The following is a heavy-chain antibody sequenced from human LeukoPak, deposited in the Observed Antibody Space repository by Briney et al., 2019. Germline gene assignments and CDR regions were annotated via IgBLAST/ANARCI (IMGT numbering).Heavy chain of an antibody. CDR3: ARAIDKALSNWFDP. Sequence: PSETLSLTCTVSGGSMSSYYWNWIPQPAGKGLEWIGRIYTSGSSHYNPSLKSRVSMSIDTSRNQFSLKLTSVTAADTAVYYCARAIDKALSNWFDPWGQGPVVTVSS. V-gene: IGHV4-4*07. CDR1: GGSMSSYY. CDR2: IYTSGSS. J-gene: IGHJ5*02.